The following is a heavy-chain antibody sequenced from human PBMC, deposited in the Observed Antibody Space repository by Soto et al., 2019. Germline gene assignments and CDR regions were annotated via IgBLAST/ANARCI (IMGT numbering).Heavy chain of an antibody. CDR2: ISYDGSNK. CDR3: AKDPDPYCSGGSCYSPVY. V-gene: IGHV3-30*18. D-gene: IGHD2-15*01. CDR1: GFTFSSYG. Sequence: PGGSLRLSCAASGFTFSSYGMHWVRQAPGKGLEWVAVISYDGSNKYYADSVKGRFTISRDNSKNTLYLQMNSLRAEDTAVYYCAKDPDPYCSGGSCYSPVYWGQGTLVTVSS. J-gene: IGHJ4*02.